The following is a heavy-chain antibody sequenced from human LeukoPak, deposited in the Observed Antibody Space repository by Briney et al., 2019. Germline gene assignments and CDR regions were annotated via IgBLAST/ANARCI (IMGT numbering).Heavy chain of an antibody. J-gene: IGHJ4*02. D-gene: IGHD2-15*01. Sequence: GGSLRLSCAASGFTFSTFAMIWVRQPPGKGLEWVSSIFPSGGEIHYADSVRGRFTISRDNSKSTPSLQMNSLRAEDTAIYYCAKSGLNRFDYWGLGTLVTVSS. CDR1: GFTFSTFA. V-gene: IGHV3-23*01. CDR3: AKSGLNRFDY. CDR2: IFPSGGEI.